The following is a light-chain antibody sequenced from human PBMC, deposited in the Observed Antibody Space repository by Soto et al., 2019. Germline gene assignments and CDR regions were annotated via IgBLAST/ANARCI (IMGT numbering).Light chain of an antibody. J-gene: IGLJ2*01. CDR1: SSDVGGYNY. V-gene: IGLV2-14*01. Sequence: QSALTQPASVSGSPGQSITISCTETSSDVGGYNYVSWYQQHPGKAPKLMIYDVSNRPSGVSNRFSGSKSGNTASLTISGLQAEDEADYYCSSYTSSSTLEVFGGGTKLTVL. CDR2: DVS. CDR3: SSYTSSSTLEV.